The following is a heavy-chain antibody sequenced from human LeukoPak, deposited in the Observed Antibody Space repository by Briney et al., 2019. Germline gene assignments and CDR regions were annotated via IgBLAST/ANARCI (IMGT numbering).Heavy chain of an antibody. J-gene: IGHJ5*02. D-gene: IGHD6-13*01. CDR3: ARDAMGSSWYNWFGP. CDR1: GYIFISYG. CDR2: ISGYNGNT. V-gene: IGHV1-18*01. Sequence: ASVKVSCKASGYIFISYGISWVRQAPGQGLEWMGWISGYNGNTNYAQKLQGRVNMTTDTSTSTAYMELRSLRSDDAAVYYCARDAMGSSWYNWFGPWGQGTLATVSS.